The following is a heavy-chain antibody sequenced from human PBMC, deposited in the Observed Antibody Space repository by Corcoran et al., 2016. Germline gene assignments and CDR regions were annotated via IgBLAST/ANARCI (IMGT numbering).Heavy chain of an antibody. Sequence: QVQLVQSGAEVKKPGASVKVSCKASGYTFTSYGISWVRQAPGQGLEWMGWISAYNGNTNYAQKLQGRVTMTTDTSTSTAYMELRSLRSDDTAVYYWARVTPTTNTQLVRAWFDPWGQGTLVTVSS. CDR1: GYTFTSYG. CDR2: ISAYNGNT. D-gene: IGHD6-6*01. J-gene: IGHJ5*02. CDR3: ARVTPTTNTQLVRAWFDP. V-gene: IGHV1-18*01.